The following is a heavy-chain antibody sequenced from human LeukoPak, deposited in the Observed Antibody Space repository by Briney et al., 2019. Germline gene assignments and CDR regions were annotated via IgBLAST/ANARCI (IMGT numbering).Heavy chain of an antibody. CDR2: IWRDGNNR. CDR3: AKGVLYVDV. V-gene: IGHV3-33*06. CDR1: GFTLSPYG. D-gene: IGHD1-1*01. J-gene: IGHJ6*03. Sequence: GGSLRLSCAASGFTLSPYGVHWVRHAPGKGLEWVAVIWRDGNNRFYADSVKGRFTISRDDSENTVYLQMNNLRAEDTALYFCAKGVLYVDVWGKGTTVTVSS.